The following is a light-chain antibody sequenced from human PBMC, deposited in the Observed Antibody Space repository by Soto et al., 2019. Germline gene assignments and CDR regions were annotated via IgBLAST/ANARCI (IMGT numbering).Light chain of an antibody. J-gene: IGLJ2*01. CDR2: RNN. V-gene: IGLV1-47*01. CDR3: AAWDDSLNGVL. Sequence: QSVLTQPPSASGTPGQRVTISCSGSSSNIGSNYVYWYQQLPGTAPKLLIYRNNQRPSGVPVRFSGSKSGTSASLAISGLQSEDEADYYCAAWDDSLNGVLFGGGTKLTVL. CDR1: SSNIGSNY.